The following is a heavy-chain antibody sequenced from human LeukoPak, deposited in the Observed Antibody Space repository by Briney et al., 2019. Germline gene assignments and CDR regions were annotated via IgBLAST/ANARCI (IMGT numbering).Heavy chain of an antibody. Sequence: ASVKVSCKASGGTFSSYAISWVRQAPGQGLEWMGRIIPIFGTANYAQKFQGRVTITTDESTSTAYKELSSLRSEDTAVYYCARTPQTPHRAFDIWGQGTMVTVSS. CDR2: IIPIFGTA. CDR3: ARTPQTPHRAFDI. J-gene: IGHJ3*02. CDR1: GGTFSSYA. D-gene: IGHD2-15*01. V-gene: IGHV1-69*05.